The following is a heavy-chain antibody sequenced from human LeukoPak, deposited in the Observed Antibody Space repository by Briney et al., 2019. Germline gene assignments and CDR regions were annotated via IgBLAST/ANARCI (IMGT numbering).Heavy chain of an antibody. CDR3: ARDTGRTTGAPYTLKY. Sequence: GGSLRLSCAASGFSFGSYALHWVRQAPGKGLEWVAIISSDGGQTSYSDSVRGRFTISRDNSKSTIYPQVTSLRTEDTAVYYCARDTGRTTGAPYTLKYWGQGTLVTVSS. CDR1: GFSFGSYA. CDR2: ISSDGGQT. D-gene: IGHD1-1*01. J-gene: IGHJ4*02. V-gene: IGHV3-30*01.